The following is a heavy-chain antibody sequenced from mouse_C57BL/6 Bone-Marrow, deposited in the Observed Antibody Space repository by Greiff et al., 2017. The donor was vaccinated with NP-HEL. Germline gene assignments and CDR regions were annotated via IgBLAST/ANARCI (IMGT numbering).Heavy chain of an antibody. CDR3: ERESTEVATYFDV. Sequence: VQLQQPGAGLVRPGSSVKLSCKASGYTFTSYWMDWVQQTPGQGLEWIGNIYTSDSDTHYNQKFKDQATFTVDKSSSTAYMQLSSLTSEAAAVYYCERESTEVATYFDVWGTGTTVTVSS. V-gene: IGHV1-61*01. D-gene: IGHD2-2*01. CDR2: IYTSDSDT. J-gene: IGHJ1*03. CDR1: GYTFTSYW.